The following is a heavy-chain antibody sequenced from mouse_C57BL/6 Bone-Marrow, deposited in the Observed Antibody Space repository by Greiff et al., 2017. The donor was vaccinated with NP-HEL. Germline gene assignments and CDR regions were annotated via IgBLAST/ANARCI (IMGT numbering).Heavy chain of an antibody. D-gene: IGHD1-1*01. CDR2: IYPYNGGT. V-gene: IGHV1S29*02. J-gene: IGHJ4*01. CDR3: ARMERLYYGSSPYAMDY. Sequence: EVQLQQSGPELVKPGASVKISCKASGYTFTDYNMHWVKQSHGKSLEWIGYIYPYNGGTGYNQKFKSKATLTVDNSSSTAYMELRSLTSEDSAVYYCARMERLYYGSSPYAMDYWGQGTSVTVSS. CDR1: GYTFTDYN.